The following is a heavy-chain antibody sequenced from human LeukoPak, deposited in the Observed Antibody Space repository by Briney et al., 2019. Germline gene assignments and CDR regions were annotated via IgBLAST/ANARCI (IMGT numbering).Heavy chain of an antibody. CDR3: AKYDFWSGYVYHYYGMDV. D-gene: IGHD3-3*01. Sequence: GGSLRLSCAASGFTFSSYAMSWVRQAPGKGLEWVAVISYDGSNKYYADSVKGRFTISRDNSKNTLYLQMNSLRAEDTAVYYCAKYDFWSGYVYHYYGMDVWGQGTTVTVSS. J-gene: IGHJ6*02. CDR1: GFTFSSYA. V-gene: IGHV3-30*18. CDR2: ISYDGSNK.